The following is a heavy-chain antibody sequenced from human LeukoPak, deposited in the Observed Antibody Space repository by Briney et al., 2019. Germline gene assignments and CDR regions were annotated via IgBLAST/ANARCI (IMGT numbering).Heavy chain of an antibody. Sequence: GGSLRLSCAASGFTFSSYAMGWVRQAPGEGLEWVSAISGSGGSTYYADSVKGRFTISRDNSKNTLYLQMNSLRAEDTAVYYCAKEGNWNDGPDAFDIWGQGTMVTVSS. J-gene: IGHJ3*02. V-gene: IGHV3-23*01. CDR1: GFTFSSYA. CDR2: ISGSGGST. CDR3: AKEGNWNDGPDAFDI. D-gene: IGHD1-20*01.